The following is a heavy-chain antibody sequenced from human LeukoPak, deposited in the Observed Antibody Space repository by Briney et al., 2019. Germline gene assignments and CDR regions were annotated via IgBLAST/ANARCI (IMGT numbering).Heavy chain of an antibody. CDR3: ASSDYDILTGH. J-gene: IGHJ4*02. Sequence: SETLSLTCAVYGGSFSGYYWGWIRQPPGKGLEWIGEINHSGSTNYNPSLKSRVTISVDTSKNQFSLKLSSVTAADTAVYYCASSDYDILTGHWGQGTLVTVSS. D-gene: IGHD3-9*01. V-gene: IGHV4-34*01. CDR2: INHSGST. CDR1: GGSFSGYY.